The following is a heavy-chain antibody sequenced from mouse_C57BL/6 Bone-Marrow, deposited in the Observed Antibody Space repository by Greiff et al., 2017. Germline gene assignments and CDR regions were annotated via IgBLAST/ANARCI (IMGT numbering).Heavy chain of an antibody. CDR3: ARDHYYGSSYAMDY. J-gene: IGHJ4*01. CDR1: GYAFSSYW. CDR2: IYPGDGDT. D-gene: IGHD1-1*01. V-gene: IGHV1-80*01. Sequence: QVQLQQSGAELVKPGASVKISCKASGYAFSSYWMNWVKQRPGKGLEWIGQIYPGDGDTNYNGNFKGKATLTADKSSSTAYMQLSSLTSEDSAVYFCARDHYYGSSYAMDYWGQGTSVTVSS.